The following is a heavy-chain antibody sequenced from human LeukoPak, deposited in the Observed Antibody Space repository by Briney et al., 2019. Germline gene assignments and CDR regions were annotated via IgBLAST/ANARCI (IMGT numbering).Heavy chain of an antibody. CDR1: GDSVSSGSYS. CDR2: IHYSGNI. J-gene: IGHJ4*02. CDR3: ARSPRQQLGPPDY. D-gene: IGHD6-13*01. Sequence: SETLSLTCTVSGDSVSSGSYSWSWIRQPPGKGLEWIGYIHYSGNINSNPSLKSRVTLSVDTSKNQFSLKLNSVTAADTAVYYCARSPRQQLGPPDYWGQGTLVTVSS. V-gene: IGHV4-61*01.